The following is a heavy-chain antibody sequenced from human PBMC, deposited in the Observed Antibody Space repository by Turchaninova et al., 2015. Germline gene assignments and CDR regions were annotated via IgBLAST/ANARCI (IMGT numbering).Heavy chain of an antibody. CDR1: GFTFSSYA. Sequence: GGGVVQPGRSLRLSCAASGFTFSSYAMHWVRQAPGKGLEWVAVISYDGSNKYYADSVKGRFTISRDNSKNTLYLQLNSLRAEDTAVYYCARASGYLMGFAGLKTDPIDLWGRGTLVTVSS. CDR3: ARASGYLMGFAGLKTDPIDL. V-gene: IGHV3-30-3*01. CDR2: ISYDGSNK. D-gene: IGHD2-15*01. J-gene: IGHJ2*01.